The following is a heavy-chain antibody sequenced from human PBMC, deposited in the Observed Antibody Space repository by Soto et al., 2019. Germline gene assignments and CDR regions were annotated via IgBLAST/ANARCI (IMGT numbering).Heavy chain of an antibody. CDR1: GYTFTGYY. V-gene: IGHV1-2*04. J-gene: IGHJ3*02. D-gene: IGHD2-21*02. Sequence: ASVKVSCKASGYTFTGYYMHWVRQAPGQGLEWMGWINPNSGGTNYAQKFQGWVTMTRDTSISTAYMELSRLRSDDTAVYYCARGRGHIVVVTANARFDAFDIWGQGTMVTVSS. CDR3: ARGRGHIVVVTANARFDAFDI. CDR2: INPNSGGT.